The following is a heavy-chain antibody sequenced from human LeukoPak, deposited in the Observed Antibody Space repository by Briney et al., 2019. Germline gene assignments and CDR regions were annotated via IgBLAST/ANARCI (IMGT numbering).Heavy chain of an antibody. Sequence: GGSLRLSCAASGFIFSTYWMTWVRQAPGKGLEWVGNINQDGSEKCYVDSVKGRFTISRDNAKNSLNLQMNSLRAEDTAVYYCARDRGSGWHTFDYWGQGTLVTVSS. D-gene: IGHD6-19*01. V-gene: IGHV3-7*01. J-gene: IGHJ4*02. CDR1: GFIFSTYW. CDR2: INQDGSEK. CDR3: ARDRGSGWHTFDY.